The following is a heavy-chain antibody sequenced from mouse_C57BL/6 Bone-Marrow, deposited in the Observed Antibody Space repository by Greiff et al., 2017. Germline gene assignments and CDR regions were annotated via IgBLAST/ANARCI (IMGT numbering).Heavy chain of an antibody. CDR1: GFTFSDYG. V-gene: IGHV5-17*01. J-gene: IGHJ4*01. CDR2: ISSGSSTI. Sequence: EVKLVESGGGLVKPGGSLKLSCAASGFTFSDYGMHWVRQAPEKGLEWVAYISSGSSTIYYADTVKGRFTISRDNAKNTLFLQMTSLRSADTAMYYCATYRNYEREMDYWGQGTSVTVSS. CDR3: ATYRNYEREMDY. D-gene: IGHD2-1*01.